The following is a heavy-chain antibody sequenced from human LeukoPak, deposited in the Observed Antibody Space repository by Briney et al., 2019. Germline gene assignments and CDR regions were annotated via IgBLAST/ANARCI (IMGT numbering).Heavy chain of an antibody. D-gene: IGHD6-6*01. CDR1: EYTFTGYY. CDR2: INPNSGGT. CDR3: ARERIAARPFDY. Sequence: ASVKVSCKASEYTFTGYYMHWVRQAPGQGLEWMGWINPNSGGTNYAQKFQGRVTMTRDTSISTAYMELSRLRSDDTAVYYCARERIAARPFDYWGQGTLVTVSS. J-gene: IGHJ4*02. V-gene: IGHV1-2*02.